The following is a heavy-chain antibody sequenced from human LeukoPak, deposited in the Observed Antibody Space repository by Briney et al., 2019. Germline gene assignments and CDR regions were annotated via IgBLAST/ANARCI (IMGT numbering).Heavy chain of an antibody. J-gene: IGHJ2*01. D-gene: IGHD3-16*01. CDR3: ARKTYSEPWYFDL. Sequence: SETLSLTCTVSGGSINNYYWSWIRQPPGKGLEWIGYIYYTGSATYNPSLKGRVTMSVDASKNQFSLKLSSVTAADTAVYYCARKTYSEPWYFDLWGRGTLFTVSS. CDR2: IYYTGSA. V-gene: IGHV4-59*12. CDR1: GGSINNYY.